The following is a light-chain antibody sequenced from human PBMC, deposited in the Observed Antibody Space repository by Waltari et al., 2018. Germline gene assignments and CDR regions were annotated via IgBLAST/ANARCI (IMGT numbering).Light chain of an antibody. V-gene: IGLV2-8*01. Sequence: QSALTQPPSASGSPGQSVTISCTGTSSDIGGYNFVSWYQHHPGRAPKLLIYDVSKRPSGVPDRFSGSKSGNTASLTVSGLQAEDEGDYDCSSYAGSNNILFGGGTKVTVL. CDR3: SSYAGSNNIL. CDR2: DVS. CDR1: SSDIGGYNF. J-gene: IGLJ2*01.